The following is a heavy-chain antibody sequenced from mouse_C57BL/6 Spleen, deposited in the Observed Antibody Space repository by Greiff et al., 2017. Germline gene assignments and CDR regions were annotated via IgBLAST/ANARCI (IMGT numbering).Heavy chain of an antibody. Sequence: VKLQQPGAELVKPGASVKLSCKASGYTFTSYWMQWVKQRPGQGLEWIGEIDPSDSYTNYNQKFKGKATLTVDTSSSTAYMQLSSLTSEDSAVYYCAREDSFAYWGQGTLVTVSA. CDR2: IDPSDSYT. J-gene: IGHJ3*01. V-gene: IGHV1-50*01. CDR3: AREDSFAY. CDR1: GYTFTSYW.